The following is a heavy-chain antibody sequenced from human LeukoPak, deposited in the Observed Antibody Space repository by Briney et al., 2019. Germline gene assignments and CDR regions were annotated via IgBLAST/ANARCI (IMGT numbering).Heavy chain of an antibody. D-gene: IGHD4-17*01. CDR2: ISSSSSTI. CDR1: GFTFSRYS. Sequence: PGGSLRLSCAASGFTFSRYSMNWVRQAPGKGLEWVSYISSSSSTIYYADFVKGRFTISRDNAKNTLYLQMNSLRDEDTAVYYCAREGYGDYVDAFDIWGQGRMVTASS. J-gene: IGHJ3*02. CDR3: AREGYGDYVDAFDI. V-gene: IGHV3-48*02.